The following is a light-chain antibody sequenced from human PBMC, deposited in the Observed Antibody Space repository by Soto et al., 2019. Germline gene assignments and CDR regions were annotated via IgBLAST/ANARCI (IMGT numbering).Light chain of an antibody. Sequence: QSALTQPASVSGSPGQSITISCAGTSSDVGSHPLVSWYQQHPGKAPKLMIYEVSKRPSGVPDRFSGSKSGNTASLTVSGLQAEDEAVYYCSSYAGSITVVFGGGTKLTVL. CDR2: EVS. J-gene: IGLJ2*01. CDR3: SSYAGSITVV. CDR1: SSDVGSHPL. V-gene: IGLV2-14*02.